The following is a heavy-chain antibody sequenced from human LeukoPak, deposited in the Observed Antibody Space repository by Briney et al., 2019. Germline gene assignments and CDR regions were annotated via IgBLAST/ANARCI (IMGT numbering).Heavy chain of an antibody. Sequence: PGGSLRLSCAASGFTFSSYAMSWVRQAPRKGLEWVSAISGSGGGTYYADSVKGRFTISRDNSKNTLYVQMNSLRAEDTAVYYCASHCSSTSCYYYWGQGTLVTVSS. CDR1: GFTFSSYA. V-gene: IGHV3-23*01. CDR3: ASHCSSTSCYYY. J-gene: IGHJ4*02. D-gene: IGHD2-2*01. CDR2: ISGSGGGT.